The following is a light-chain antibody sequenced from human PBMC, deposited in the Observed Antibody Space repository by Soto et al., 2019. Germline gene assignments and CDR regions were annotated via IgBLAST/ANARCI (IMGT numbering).Light chain of an antibody. Sequence: DIVMTQPPLSLPVTPGEPASISCRSSQSLLHSNGYNYLDWYLQKPGQSPQLLIYLGSNRASGVPDRFSGSGSGTDFTLKISSVEAQDVGVYYCMQALQTPPYTFGQGTKLEIK. CDR3: MQALQTPPYT. CDR1: QSLLHSNGYNY. J-gene: IGKJ2*01. V-gene: IGKV2-28*01. CDR2: LGS.